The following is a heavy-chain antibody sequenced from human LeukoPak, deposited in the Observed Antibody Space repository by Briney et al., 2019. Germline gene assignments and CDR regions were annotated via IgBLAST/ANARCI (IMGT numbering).Heavy chain of an antibody. CDR3: AKSGYYVQAEYFQH. CDR1: GYTLTELS. J-gene: IGHJ1*01. V-gene: IGHV1-24*01. CDR2: FDPEDGET. Sequence: ASVKVSCKVSGYTLTELSMHWVRQAPGKGLEWMGGFDPEDGETIYAQKFQGRVTITADESTSTAYMELSSLRSEDTAVYYCAKSGYYVQAEYFQHWGQGTLVTVSS. D-gene: IGHD3-22*01.